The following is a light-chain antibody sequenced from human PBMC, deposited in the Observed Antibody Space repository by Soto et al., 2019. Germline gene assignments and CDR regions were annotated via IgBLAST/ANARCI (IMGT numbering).Light chain of an antibody. CDR2: EDN. V-gene: IGLV6-57*03. CDR1: SGSIASNY. J-gene: IGLJ2*01. Sequence: FMLTQPHSVSESPGKTVTISCTRSSGSIASNYVQWYQQRPGSAPTTVIYEDNQRPSGVPDRFSGSIDSSSNSASLTISGLKTEDEADYYCQSYDSSKGVVFGGGTKLTVL. CDR3: QSYDSSKGVV.